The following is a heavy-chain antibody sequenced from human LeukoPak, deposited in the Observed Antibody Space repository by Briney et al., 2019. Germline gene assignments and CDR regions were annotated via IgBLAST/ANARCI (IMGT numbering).Heavy chain of an antibody. CDR3: AKGGDDVYSSSFRGNWFDP. CDR2: ISGSGGTA. V-gene: IGHV3-23*01. CDR1: GFTFSSFV. J-gene: IGHJ5*02. Sequence: SGGSLRLSCAASGFTFSSFVLNWVRQAPGKGLEWVSTISGSGGTAYYADSVKGRFTISRDNSKNTLYLQMNSLRAEDTAVYYCAKGGDDVYSSSFRGNWFDPWGQGTLVTVSS. D-gene: IGHD6-13*01.